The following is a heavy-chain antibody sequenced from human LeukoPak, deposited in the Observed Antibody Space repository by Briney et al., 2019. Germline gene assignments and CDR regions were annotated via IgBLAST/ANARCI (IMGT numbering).Heavy chain of an antibody. Sequence: GGSLRLSCAASGFTFSNAWMSWVRQAPGKGLEWVGRIKTKADGGTTDYAAPVKGRFTISRDDSKNTLYLQMNSLKASDTAMYYCARQESAYCGGDCYWYFDYWGQGTLVTVSS. J-gene: IGHJ4*02. CDR3: ARQESAYCGGDCYWYFDY. CDR1: GFTFSNAW. CDR2: IKTKADGGTT. D-gene: IGHD2-21*02. V-gene: IGHV3-15*01.